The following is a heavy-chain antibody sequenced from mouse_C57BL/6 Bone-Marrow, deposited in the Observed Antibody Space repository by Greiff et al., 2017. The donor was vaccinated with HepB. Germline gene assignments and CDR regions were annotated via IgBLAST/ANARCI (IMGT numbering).Heavy chain of an antibody. CDR1: GYAFSSSW. V-gene: IGHV1-82*01. Sequence: QVHVKQSGPELVKPGASVKISCKASGYAFSSSWMNWVKQRPGKGLERIGRIYPGDGDTNYNGKFKGKATLTADKSSSTAYMQLSSLTSEDSAVYFCARGGRAMDYWGQGTSVTVSS. CDR2: IYPGDGDT. CDR3: ARGGRAMDY. J-gene: IGHJ4*01.